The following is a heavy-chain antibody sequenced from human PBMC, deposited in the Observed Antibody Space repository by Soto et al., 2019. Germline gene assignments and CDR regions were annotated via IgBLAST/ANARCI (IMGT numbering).Heavy chain of an antibody. Sequence: ASVKVSCKASGYTFTSYYMHWVRQAPGQGLEWMGIINPSGGSTSYAQKFQGRVTMTRDTSTSTVYMELSSLRSEDTAVYYCAYTPYDRGYDILIHNYYYMDVWGKGTTVTVSS. CDR3: AYTPYDRGYDILIHNYYYMDV. V-gene: IGHV1-46*01. CDR1: GYTFTSYY. J-gene: IGHJ6*03. CDR2: INPSGGST. D-gene: IGHD3-9*01.